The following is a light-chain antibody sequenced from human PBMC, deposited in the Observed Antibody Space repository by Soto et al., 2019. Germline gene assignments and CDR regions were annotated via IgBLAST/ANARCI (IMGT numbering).Light chain of an antibody. CDR1: QSLFYNSNNKNY. V-gene: IGKV4-1*01. J-gene: IGKJ2*01. Sequence: DIVMTQSPASLAVSLGERATINCKSSQSLFYNSNNKNYLAWYQQKPGQPPKLLIYWASTRESGVPDRFSGSGSGTDFTLTISSLQAEDVAVYYCQQYYSIPYTFGQGTKLEIK. CDR3: QQYYSIPYT. CDR2: WAS.